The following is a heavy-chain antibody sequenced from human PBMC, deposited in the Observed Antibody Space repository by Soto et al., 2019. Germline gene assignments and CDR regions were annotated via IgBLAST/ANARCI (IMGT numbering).Heavy chain of an antibody. CDR3: ARDSGWPILNFDN. J-gene: IGHJ4*02. D-gene: IGHD3-10*01. V-gene: IGHV3-30*03. CDR1: DFDFSSYG. Sequence: PGGSLRLSCAASDFDFSSYGIHWVRQAPGKGLEWVAASSYDGRETFYADSAKGRFTVSKEMSKNTAFLQMNALRHEDTAVYFCARDSGWPILNFDNWGQGTPVTFSS. CDR2: SSYDGRET.